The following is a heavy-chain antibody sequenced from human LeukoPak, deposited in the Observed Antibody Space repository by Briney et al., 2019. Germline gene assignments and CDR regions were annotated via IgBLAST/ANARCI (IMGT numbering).Heavy chain of an antibody. D-gene: IGHD3-22*01. Sequence: GGSLRLSCGASGFSFSLYGMHWVRQAPGKGLEWVAFIWAAGNDDFYADSVKGRFTISRDNSKNTLYLQMNSLRAEDTAVYYCAKFLSSGYPNDAFDIWGQGTMVTVSS. CDR1: GFSFSLYG. CDR3: AKFLSSGYPNDAFDI. V-gene: IGHV3-30*02. J-gene: IGHJ3*02. CDR2: IWAAGNDD.